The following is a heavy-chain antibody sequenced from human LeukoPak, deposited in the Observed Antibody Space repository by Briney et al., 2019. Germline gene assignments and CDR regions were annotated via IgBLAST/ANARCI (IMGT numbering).Heavy chain of an antibody. D-gene: IGHD3-10*01. CDR2: INHSGST. J-gene: IGHJ4*02. Sequence: SETLSLTCAVYGGSFSGYYWSWLRQPPGKGLEWIGEINHSGSTNYNPSLKSRVTISVDPSKNQFSLKLSSVTAADTAVYYCARGRRYYYGSGSFHWGQGTLVTVSS. V-gene: IGHV4-34*01. CDR1: GGSFSGYY. CDR3: ARGRRYYYGSGSFH.